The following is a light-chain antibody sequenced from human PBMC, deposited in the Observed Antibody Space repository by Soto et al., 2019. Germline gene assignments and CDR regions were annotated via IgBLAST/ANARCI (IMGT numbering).Light chain of an antibody. CDR2: GAS. J-gene: IGKJ1*01. CDR1: QSVSSSY. V-gene: IGKV3-20*01. CDR3: QQYGSSPSWP. Sequence: EIVLTQSPGTLSLSPGERATLSCRASQSVSSSYLAWYQQRPGQAPRLLIYGASNSATGIPDRFSGSGSGTDFTLTISRLEPEDFAVYYCQQYGSSPSWPFGQGTKVEIK.